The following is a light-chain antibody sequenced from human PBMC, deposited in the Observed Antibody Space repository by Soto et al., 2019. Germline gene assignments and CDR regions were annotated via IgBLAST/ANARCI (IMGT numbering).Light chain of an antibody. Sequence: DLHMTQSTSSLSASVGDRVPITCQASQDIVNYLNWYQRKPGKAPKLLIYGASSLQRGVPSRFSGSGSGTDFTLTISTLQPEDFATFYCQQSYSVPLTFGGGTKVDIK. J-gene: IGKJ4*01. V-gene: IGKV1-39*01. CDR2: GAS. CDR3: QQSYSVPLT. CDR1: QDIVNY.